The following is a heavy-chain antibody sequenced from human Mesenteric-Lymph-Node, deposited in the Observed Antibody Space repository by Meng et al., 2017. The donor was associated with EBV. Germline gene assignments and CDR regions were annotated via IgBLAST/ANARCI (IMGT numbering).Heavy chain of an antibody. V-gene: IGHV3-23*01. CDR1: GFTFKTYA. D-gene: IGHD6-19*01. CDR2: MSGSGLTT. Sequence: CDSGCVLVRPGGFHGVSWSASGFTFKTYAMSWVRQASGKGLAWVSGMSGSGLTTYYAESVKGRFIISRDNSKSAVYLHMSSLRAEDTAIYYCAKGGVAGTALEYWGQGTLVTVSS. CDR3: AKGGVAGTALEY. J-gene: IGHJ4*02.